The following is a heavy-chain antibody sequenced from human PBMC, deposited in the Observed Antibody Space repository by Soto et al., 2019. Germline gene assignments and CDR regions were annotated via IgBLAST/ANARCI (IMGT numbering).Heavy chain of an antibody. Sequence: QVQLVQSGAEVKKPGSSVKVSCKASGGTFSSYAISWVRQAPGQGLEWMGGIIPIFGTANYAQKFQGRVTITADESTITAYMELSSLRSEGTAVYYCARAIGYCSSTSCPNWFDPWGQGTLVTVSS. CDR1: GGTFSSYA. D-gene: IGHD2-2*01. J-gene: IGHJ5*02. CDR2: IIPIFGTA. CDR3: ARAIGYCSSTSCPNWFDP. V-gene: IGHV1-69*01.